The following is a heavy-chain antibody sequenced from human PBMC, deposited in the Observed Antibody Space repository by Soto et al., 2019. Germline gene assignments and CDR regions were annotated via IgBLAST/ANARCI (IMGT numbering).Heavy chain of an antibody. CDR1: GFTFSSYG. D-gene: IGHD6-6*01. CDR3: AKDRPDAFDI. CDR2: ISYDGSNK. Sequence: VGSLRLSCAASGFTFSSYGMHWVRQAPGKGLEWVAVISYDGSNKYYADSVKGRFTISRDNSKNTLYLQMNSLRAEDTAVYYCAKDRPDAFDIWGQGTMVTVSS. J-gene: IGHJ3*02. V-gene: IGHV3-30*18.